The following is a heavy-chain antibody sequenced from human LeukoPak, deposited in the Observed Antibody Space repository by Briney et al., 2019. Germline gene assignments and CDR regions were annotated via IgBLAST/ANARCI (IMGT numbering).Heavy chain of an antibody. CDR3: AKAYSATY. V-gene: IGHV3-23*01. CDR2: ISPSGDRT. CDR1: LFTFSTYD. D-gene: IGHD6-13*01. Sequence: GGSLRLSCAASLFTFSTYDMSWVRQAPGKGLEWVSTISPSGDRTYYADSVKGRFTISRDNSKNTLSLQMNSRRVEDAAMYYCAKAYSATYWGQGTLVTVSS. J-gene: IGHJ4*02.